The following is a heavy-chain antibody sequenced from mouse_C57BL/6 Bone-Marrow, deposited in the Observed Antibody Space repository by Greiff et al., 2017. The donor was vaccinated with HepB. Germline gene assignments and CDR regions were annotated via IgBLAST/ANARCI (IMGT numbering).Heavy chain of an antibody. J-gene: IGHJ3*01. Sequence: EVQLVESGGGLVQPGGSLKLSCAASGFTFSDYYMYWVRQTPEKRLEWVAYISNGGGSTYYPDTVKGRFTISRDNAKNTLYLQMSRLKSEDTAMYYCARGDPGWFAYWGQGTLVTVSA. D-gene: IGHD3-3*01. CDR2: ISNGGGST. V-gene: IGHV5-12*01. CDR1: GFTFSDYY. CDR3: ARGDPGWFAY.